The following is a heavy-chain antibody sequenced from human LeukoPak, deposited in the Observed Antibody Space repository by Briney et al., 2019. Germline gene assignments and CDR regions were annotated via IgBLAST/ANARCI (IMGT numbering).Heavy chain of an antibody. CDR3: AKTRPLDSSSWSHGDY. CDR2: ISGSGDST. CDR1: GFTFSSYA. V-gene: IGHV3-23*01. Sequence: GGSLRLSCAASGFTFSSYATSWVRQAPGKGLEWVSAISGSGDSTYYGDSVKGRFTISRDNSKNTLYLQMNSLRAEDTAVYYCAKTRPLDSSSWSHGDYWGQGTLVTVSS. D-gene: IGHD6-13*01. J-gene: IGHJ4*02.